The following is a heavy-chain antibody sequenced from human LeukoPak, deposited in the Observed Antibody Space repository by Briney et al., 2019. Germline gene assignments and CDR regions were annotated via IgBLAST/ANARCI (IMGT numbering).Heavy chain of an antibody. V-gene: IGHV4-39*01. J-gene: IGHJ4*02. Sequence: PSETLSLTCTVSGGSISDTSYYWGWIRQPPGKGLEWIGAIYYAGSTYFDPSLKSRVTMSVDTSKNQFSLKLSSVTATDTAVYFCARQYYDILTGYPYYFDYWGQGTLVTVSS. CDR3: ARQYYDILTGYPYYFDY. D-gene: IGHD3-9*01. CDR2: IYYAGST. CDR1: GGSISDTSYY.